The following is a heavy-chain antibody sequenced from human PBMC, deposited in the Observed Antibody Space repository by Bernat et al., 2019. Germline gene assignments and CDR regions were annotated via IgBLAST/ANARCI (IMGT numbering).Heavy chain of an antibody. V-gene: IGHV3-64*01. J-gene: IGHJ4*02. D-gene: IGHD5-12*01. Sequence: EVELVESGGGLVQPGGSLRLSCAASGFTFSTYAMHWVRHAPGKGLEYVSSLLGNGAHPQYANSVKGRFTISRDNSKNTLYLQMGSLRPEDTAMYYCARDKDGGYAFDYWGQGTLVTVSS. CDR1: GFTFSTYA. CDR2: LLGNGAHP. CDR3: ARDKDGGYAFDY.